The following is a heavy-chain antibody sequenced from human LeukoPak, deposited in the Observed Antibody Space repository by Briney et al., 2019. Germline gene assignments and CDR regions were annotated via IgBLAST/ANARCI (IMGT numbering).Heavy chain of an antibody. V-gene: IGHV1-2*02. CDR3: ARDFDYGSGSSSSGFFGFDY. CDR1: GYTFTGYY. CDR2: INPNSGGT. D-gene: IGHD3-10*01. J-gene: IGHJ4*02. Sequence: ASAKVSCKASGYTFTGYYMHWVRQAPGQGLEWMGWINPNSGGTHYAQKFQGRVTMTRDTSINTAYMNLNSLKSDDTAVYYCARDFDYGSGSSSSGFFGFDYWGQGALVTVSS.